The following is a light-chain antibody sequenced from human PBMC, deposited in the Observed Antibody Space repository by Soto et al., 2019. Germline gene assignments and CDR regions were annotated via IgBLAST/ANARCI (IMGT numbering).Light chain of an antibody. Sequence: QSALTQYPSVSAAPGQQVTISCSGSSSNIGNNYLSCYQPRPGTAPKLLMYDNNKRPSGIPDRFSRSKSGTSGTLDITGLQAGDEADYYCATWDGSLPGEVFGGGTQLTVL. CDR1: SSNIGNNY. V-gene: IGLV1-51*01. CDR3: ATWDGSLPGEV. CDR2: DNN. J-gene: IGLJ2*01.